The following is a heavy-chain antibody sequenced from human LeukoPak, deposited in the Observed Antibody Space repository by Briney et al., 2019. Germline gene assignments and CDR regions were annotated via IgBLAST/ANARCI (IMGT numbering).Heavy chain of an antibody. V-gene: IGHV3-21*01. CDR2: ISSSSSYI. CDR1: GFTFSSYS. CDR3: ARGSRDGYNYGY. D-gene: IGHD5-24*01. Sequence: PGGSLRLSCAASGFTFSSYSMNWVRQAPGKGLEWVSSISSSSSYIYYADSVKGRFTISSDNAKNSLYLQMNSLRAEDTAVYYCARGSRDGYNYGYWGQGTLVTVSS. J-gene: IGHJ4*02.